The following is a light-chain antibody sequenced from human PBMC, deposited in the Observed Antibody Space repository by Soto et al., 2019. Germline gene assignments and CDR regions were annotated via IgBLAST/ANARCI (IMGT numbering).Light chain of an antibody. J-gene: IGKJ5*01. CDR2: GAS. Sequence: EIVMTQSPATLSVSPGERATLSCRASQSVSSNLAWYQQKPGQAPRLLVYGASTRATGIPARFSGSGSGTEFTLTISSXQSEDFAVYYCQQYNNWPITFGQGTRLEIK. CDR1: QSVSSN. V-gene: IGKV3-15*01. CDR3: QQYNNWPIT.